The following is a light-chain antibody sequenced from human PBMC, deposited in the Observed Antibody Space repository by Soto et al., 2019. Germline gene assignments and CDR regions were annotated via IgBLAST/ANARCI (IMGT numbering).Light chain of an antibody. CDR1: SSDVGGHNY. CDR2: EVS. CDR3: SSYTSSSTPV. V-gene: IGLV2-14*01. Sequence: QSVLTQPASVSGSPGQSITISCTRTSSDVGGHNYVSWYQQHPGKAPKLMIYEVSNRPSGVSNRFSGSKSGNTASLTISGLQAEDEADYYCSSYTSSSTPVFGTGTKLTVL. J-gene: IGLJ1*01.